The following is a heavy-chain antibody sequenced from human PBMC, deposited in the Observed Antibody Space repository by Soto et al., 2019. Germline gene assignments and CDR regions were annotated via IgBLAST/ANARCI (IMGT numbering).Heavy chain of an antibody. CDR3: ASAMITFGGVSFFAFDI. CDR1: GFTFSSYS. V-gene: IGHV3-48*01. J-gene: IGHJ3*02. CDR2: ISSSSSTI. Sequence: GGSLRLSCAASGFTFSSYSMNWVRQAPGKGLEWVSYISSSSSTIYYADSVKGRFTISRDNAKNSLYLQMNSLRAEDTAVYYCASAMITFGGVSFFAFDIWGQGTMVTVSS. D-gene: IGHD3-16*01.